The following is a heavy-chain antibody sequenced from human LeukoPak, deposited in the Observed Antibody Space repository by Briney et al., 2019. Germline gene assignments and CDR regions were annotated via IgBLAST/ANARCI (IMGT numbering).Heavy chain of an antibody. D-gene: IGHD3-10*01. V-gene: IGHV3-23*01. CDR1: GFTFSSYA. CDR2: ISGSGGST. J-gene: IGHJ6*02. Sequence: GGSLRLSCAASGFTFSSYAMSWVRQAPGKGLEWVSAISGSGGSTYYADSVKGRFTISRDNSKNTLYLQMNSLRAEDTAVYYFAKLGSTMVRGDHTLYGMDVWGQGTTVTVSS. CDR3: AKLGSTMVRGDHTLYGMDV.